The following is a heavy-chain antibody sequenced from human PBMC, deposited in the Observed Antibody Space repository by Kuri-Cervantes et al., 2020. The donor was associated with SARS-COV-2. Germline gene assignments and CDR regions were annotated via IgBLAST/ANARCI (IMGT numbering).Heavy chain of an antibody. CDR3: ARVRLYCSGGSCYFDC. CDR2: ISYDGSNK. Sequence: GGSLRLSCAASGFTFSSYAMHWVRQAPGKGLEWVAVISYDGSNKYYADSVKGRFTISRDNSKNTLYLQMNSLRAEDTAVYYCARVRLYCSGGSCYFDCWGQGTLVTVSS. D-gene: IGHD2-15*01. V-gene: IGHV3-30*04. CDR1: GFTFSSYA. J-gene: IGHJ4*02.